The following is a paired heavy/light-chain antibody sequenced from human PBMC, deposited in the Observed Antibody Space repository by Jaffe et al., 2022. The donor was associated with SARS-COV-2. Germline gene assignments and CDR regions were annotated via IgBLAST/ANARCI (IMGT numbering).Light chain of an antibody. CDR2: WAS. CDR3: QQYYSTPFT. J-gene: IGKJ3*01. V-gene: IGKV4-1*01. Sequence: DIVMTQSPDSLAVSLGERATINCKSSQSVLYSSDNKNYLAWYQQKPGQPPKLLIYWASTRESGVPDRFSGSGSGTDFTLTISSLQAEDVAVYYCQQYYSTPFTFGPGTKVDIK. CDR1: QSVLYSSDNKNY.
Heavy chain of an antibody. J-gene: IGHJ4*02. V-gene: IGHV3-30*18. Sequence: QVQLVESGGGVVQPGRSLRLSCAASGFTFSSNGMHWVRQAPDKGLEWVAVISNDGRDKYYADSVKGRFTISRDNSKNTLYLQMNSLSAADTAVYYCAKGKGFIDYWGQGTLVTASS. CDR2: ISNDGRDK. CDR3: AKGKGFIDY. CDR1: GFTFSSNG.